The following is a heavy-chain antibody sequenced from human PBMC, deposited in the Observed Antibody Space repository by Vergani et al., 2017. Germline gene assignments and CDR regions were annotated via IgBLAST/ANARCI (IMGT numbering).Heavy chain of an antibody. Sequence: QLQLQESGPGLVKPSATLSLTCSVSGASIRSSNYYWGWIRQPPGKGLEWIASIYYSGSTYYNPSLKSRVTISVDTSKNQFSLKLSSVTAADTAVYYCARDRGLVTPEYFDYWGQGTLVTVSS. CDR2: IYYSGST. J-gene: IGHJ4*02. CDR3: ARDRGLVTPEYFDY. V-gene: IGHV4-39*02. D-gene: IGHD4-23*01. CDR1: GASIRSSNYY.